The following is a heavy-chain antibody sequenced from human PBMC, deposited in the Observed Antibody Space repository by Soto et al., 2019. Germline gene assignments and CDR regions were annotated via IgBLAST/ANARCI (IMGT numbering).Heavy chain of an antibody. Sequence: ASVKVSCKASGYTFTTYGITWVRQAPGQGLEWMGWISAYDGSINYAQKLQGRVSMTTDSSTSTAYLDLRSLRSDDTAVYYCARDPASTYSTSSFDFWGQGIQVTVSS. CDR3: ARDPASTYSTSSFDF. CDR2: ISAYDGSI. J-gene: IGHJ4*02. CDR1: GYTFTTYG. V-gene: IGHV1-18*04. D-gene: IGHD2-8*01.